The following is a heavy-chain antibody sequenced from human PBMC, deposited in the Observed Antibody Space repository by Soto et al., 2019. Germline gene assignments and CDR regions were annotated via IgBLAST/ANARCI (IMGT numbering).Heavy chain of an antibody. CDR1: GLTFNNYA. CDR2: IRGRGGSGDST. J-gene: IGHJ3*02. CDR3: ARHSSELDCCVDSFYI. D-gene: IGHD2-21*02. V-gene: IGHV3-23*01. Sequence: EVQLWESGGGLVQPGGSLRRSCAASGLTFNNYAMTWVRQAPGKGLEWVSAIRGRGGSGDSTYYADSLKGRFTISKDDARNMLYLQMNRLRAGDTAVYYCARHSSELDCCVDSFYIWGQGTMVTVSS.